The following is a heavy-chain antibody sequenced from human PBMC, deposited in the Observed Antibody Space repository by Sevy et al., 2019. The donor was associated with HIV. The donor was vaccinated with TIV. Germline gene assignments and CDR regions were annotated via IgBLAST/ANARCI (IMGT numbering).Heavy chain of an antibody. J-gene: IGHJ4*02. V-gene: IGHV3-7*02. CDR3: VRAIQLAASY. Sequence: GGSLRLSCEASAINIRDYWMNWVRQAPGKGLEWVANINPDGSKIYYAESVKGRFTISRDTAKNSVFLQMTSLRAEDTAFYYCVRAIQLAASYWGQGMPVTVSS. CDR1: AINIRDYW. CDR2: INPDGSKI. D-gene: IGHD1-1*01.